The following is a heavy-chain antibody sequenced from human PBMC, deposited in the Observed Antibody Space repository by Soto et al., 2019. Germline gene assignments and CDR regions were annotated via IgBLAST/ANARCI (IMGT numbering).Heavy chain of an antibody. D-gene: IGHD6-19*01. V-gene: IGHV4-34*01. CDR2: INHSGST. CDR3: ASGIGAVAATFLDY. CDR1: GGSFSGYY. Sequence: SETLSLTCAVYGGSFSGYYWSWIRQPPGKGLEWIGEINHSGSTNYNPSLKSRVTISVDTSKNQFSLKLSSVTAADTAVYYCASGIGAVAATFLDYWGQGTLVTVSS. J-gene: IGHJ4*02.